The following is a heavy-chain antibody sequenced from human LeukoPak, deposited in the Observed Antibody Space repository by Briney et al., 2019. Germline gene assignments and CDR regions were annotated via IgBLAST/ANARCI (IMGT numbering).Heavy chain of an antibody. Sequence: GGSLRLSCAASGFTFGSYAMSWVRQAPGKGLEWHSAFSGSDGTTYYADSVKGRFSISRDTSKNTLYLQMNSLRAEDTAVYYCAKGYFYDSSGYYGGDYWGQGTLVTVSS. CDR1: GFTFGSYA. V-gene: IGHV3-23*01. CDR2: FSGSDGTT. D-gene: IGHD3-22*01. CDR3: AKGYFYDSSGYYGGDY. J-gene: IGHJ4*02.